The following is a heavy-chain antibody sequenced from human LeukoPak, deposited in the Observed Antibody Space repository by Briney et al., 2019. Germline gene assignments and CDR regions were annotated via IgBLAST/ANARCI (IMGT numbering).Heavy chain of an antibody. J-gene: IGHJ4*02. CDR3: ASPTQYYYDSSGQYYFDY. D-gene: IGHD3-22*01. CDR1: GYTFTGYY. CDR2: INPNSGGT. Sequence: ASVKVSCKASGYTFTGYYMHWVRQAPGQGLEWMGRINPNSGGTNYAQKFQGRVTMTRDTSISTAYMELSRLRSDDTAVYYCASPTQYYYDSSGQYYFDYWGQGTLVTVSS. V-gene: IGHV1-2*06.